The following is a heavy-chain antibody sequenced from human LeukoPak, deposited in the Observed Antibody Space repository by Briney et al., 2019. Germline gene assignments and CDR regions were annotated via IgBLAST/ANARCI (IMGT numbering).Heavy chain of an antibody. CDR1: GFTFSSYG. J-gene: IGHJ4*02. CDR3: AKAGAPELRRLLGEKGVTFDY. D-gene: IGHD1-26*01. CDR2: ISYDGSNK. V-gene: IGHV3-30*18. Sequence: GGSLRLSCAASGFTFSSYGMHWVRQAPGKGLEWVAVISYDGSNKYYADSVKGRFTISRDNSKNTLYLQMNSLRAEDTALYYCAKAGAPELRRLLGEKGVTFDYWGQGTLVTVSS.